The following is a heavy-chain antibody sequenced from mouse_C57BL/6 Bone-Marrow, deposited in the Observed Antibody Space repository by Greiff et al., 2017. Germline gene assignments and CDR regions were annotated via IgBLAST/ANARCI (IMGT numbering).Heavy chain of an antibody. D-gene: IGHD2-4*01. Sequence: QVQLQQSGAELVRPGSSVKLSCKASGYTFTSYWMDWVKPRPGQGLEWIGNIYPSDSETHYNQKFKDKATLTVDKSSSTAYMQLSSLTSEDSAVYYCARGDYDYDGFAYWGQGTLVTVSA. CDR1: GYTFTSYW. CDR2: IYPSDSET. CDR3: ARGDYDYDGFAY. V-gene: IGHV1-61*01. J-gene: IGHJ3*01.